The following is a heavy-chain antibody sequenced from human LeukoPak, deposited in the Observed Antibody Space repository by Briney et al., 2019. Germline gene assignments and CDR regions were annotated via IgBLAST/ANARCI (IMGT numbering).Heavy chain of an antibody. CDR3: ARGVGIVVVPAAPYYYGMDV. CDR2: IYYSGST. Sequence: PSETLSLTCTVSGGSISSGGYYWSWIRQHPGKGLEWIGYIYYSGSTYYNPSLKSRVTISVDTSKNQFSLKLSSVTAADTAVYYCARGVGIVVVPAAPYYYGMDVWGQGTTVTVSS. D-gene: IGHD2-2*03. J-gene: IGHJ6*02. CDR1: GGSISSGGYY. V-gene: IGHV4-31*03.